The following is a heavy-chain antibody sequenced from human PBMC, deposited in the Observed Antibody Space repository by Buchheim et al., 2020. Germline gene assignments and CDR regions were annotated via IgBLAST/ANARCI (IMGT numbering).Heavy chain of an antibody. J-gene: IGHJ2*01. V-gene: IGHV4-59*08. CDR1: GGSISSHY. D-gene: IGHD2/OR15-2a*01. CDR2: IYYSGNT. Sequence: QVQLRESGPGLVKPSETLSLTCTVSGGSISSHYWSWIRQPPGKGLEWIGNIYYSGNTNYNPSLKSRVTISVDKSKIHFSLKLNSVTAADTAVYYCARSPSLSRYFDLWGRGTL. CDR3: ARSPSLSRYFDL.